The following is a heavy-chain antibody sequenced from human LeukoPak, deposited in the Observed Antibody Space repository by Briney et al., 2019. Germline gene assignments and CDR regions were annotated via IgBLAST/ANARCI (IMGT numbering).Heavy chain of an antibody. D-gene: IGHD2-2*01. CDR2: IIPILGIA. V-gene: IGHV1-69*04. CDR1: GGTFSSYT. CDR3: ARDLIVVVPAARFEA. J-gene: IGHJ5*02. Sequence: ASVKVSCKASGGTFSSYTISWVRQAPGQGLEWMGRIIPILGIANYAQKFQGRVTITADKSTSTAYMELCSLRSEDTAVYYCARDLIVVVPAARFEAWGQGTLVTVSS.